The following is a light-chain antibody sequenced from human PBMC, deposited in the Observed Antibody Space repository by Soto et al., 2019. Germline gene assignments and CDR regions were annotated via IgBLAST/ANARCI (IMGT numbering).Light chain of an antibody. J-gene: IGKJ1*01. V-gene: IGKV3-20*01. CDR2: GAS. Sequence: EIVMTQSPATLSLSPGEGATLSCRASQSLSSNYLAWYQQKPGQAPRLLISGASGRATGVPDRFSGSGSGTEFTLTIDRLESEDFAVYFCQQYGDLPWTFGQGTKVDIK. CDR3: QQYGDLPWT. CDR1: QSLSSNY.